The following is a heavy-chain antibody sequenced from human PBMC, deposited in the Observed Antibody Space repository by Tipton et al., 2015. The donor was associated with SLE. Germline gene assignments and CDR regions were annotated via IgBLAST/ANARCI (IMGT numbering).Heavy chain of an antibody. CDR1: GGSISGTSHY. J-gene: IGHJ4*01. V-gene: IGHV4-39*07. CDR3: ARGAKERITLVRVRPYYFDY. CDR2: FHSSGIL. D-gene: IGHD3-10*01. Sequence: TLSLTCTVSGGSISGTSHYWGWIRQSPGKGLEWIGHFHSSGILNYNPSLKSRVTLSVDTSKNQFSLNLRSVTAADTAVYYCARGAKERITLVRVRPYYFDYWGQGSLVTVSS.